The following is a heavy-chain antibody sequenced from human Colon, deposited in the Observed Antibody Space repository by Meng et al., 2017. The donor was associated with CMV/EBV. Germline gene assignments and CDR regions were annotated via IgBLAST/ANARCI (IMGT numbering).Heavy chain of an antibody. CDR3: ARDSSGYYHFDH. Sequence: GGSLRLSCAASGFSVSSNYMNWVRQAPGKGLEWVSLIYNDGATHYADSVKGRFTVSRDASKNSLYLQMNSLRAEDTAVYYCARDSSGYYHFDHWGQGTLVTVSS. D-gene: IGHD3-22*01. J-gene: IGHJ4*02. CDR1: GFSVSSNY. V-gene: IGHV3-66*01. CDR2: IYNDGAT.